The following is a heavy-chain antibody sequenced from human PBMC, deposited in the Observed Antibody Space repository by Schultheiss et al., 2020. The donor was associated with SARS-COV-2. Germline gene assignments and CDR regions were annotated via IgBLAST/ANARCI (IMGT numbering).Heavy chain of an antibody. Sequence: SETLSLTCTVSGGSISSGGYYWSWIRQPPGKGLEWIGEINHSGSTNYNPSLKSRVTISVDTSKNQFSLKLSSVTAADTAVYYCARVCWRTSCHYYYYGMDVWGQGTTVTVSS. CDR2: INHSGST. CDR3: ARVCWRTSCHYYYYGMDV. D-gene: IGHD2-2*01. J-gene: IGHJ6*02. V-gene: IGHV4-39*07. CDR1: GGSISSGGYY.